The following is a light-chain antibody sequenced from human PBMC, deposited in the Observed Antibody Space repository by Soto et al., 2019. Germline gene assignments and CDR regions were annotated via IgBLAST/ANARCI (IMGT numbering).Light chain of an antibody. CDR1: QSVLYSSNNKNY. CDR2: WAS. J-gene: IGKJ2*01. CDR3: QQYYNTPSYT. V-gene: IGKV4-1*01. Sequence: DIVMTQSPDSLVVSLGERATINCKSSQSVLYSSNNKNYLAWYQQKPGQPPKLLIYWASTRESGVPDRFSGSGSGTDFTLTISSLQAEDVAVYYCQQYYNTPSYTFGQGTKLEIK.